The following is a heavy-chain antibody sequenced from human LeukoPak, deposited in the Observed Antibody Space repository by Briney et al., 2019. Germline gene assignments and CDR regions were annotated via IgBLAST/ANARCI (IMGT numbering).Heavy chain of an antibody. D-gene: IGHD2-2*02. CDR3: ARGRYCSSTSCYTFGEYYFDY. J-gene: IGHJ4*02. V-gene: IGHV4-30-2*01. CDR1: GGSISSGGYS. CDR2: IYHSGST. Sequence: ASQTLSLTCAVSGGSISSGGYSWSWIRQPPGKGLEWIGYIYHSGSTYYNPSLKSRVTISVDRSKNQFSLKLSSVTAADTAVYYCARGRYCSSTSCYTFGEYYFDYWGQGTLVTVSS.